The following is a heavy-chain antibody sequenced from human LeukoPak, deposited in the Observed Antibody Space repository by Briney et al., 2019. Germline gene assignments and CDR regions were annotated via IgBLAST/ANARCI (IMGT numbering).Heavy chain of an antibody. D-gene: IGHD6-13*01. CDR3: ARRPPPYSSSWFYYYYMDV. Sequence: PSETLSLTCAVYGGSFSGYYWSWIRQPPGKGLEWIGEINHSGSTNYNPSLKSRDTISVDTSKNQFSLKLSSVTAADTAVYYCARRPPPYSSSWFYYYYMDVWGKGTTVTVSS. CDR1: GGSFSGYY. V-gene: IGHV4-34*01. J-gene: IGHJ6*03. CDR2: INHSGST.